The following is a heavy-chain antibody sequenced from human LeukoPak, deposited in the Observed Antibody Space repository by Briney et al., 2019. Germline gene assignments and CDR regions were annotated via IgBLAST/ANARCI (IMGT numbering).Heavy chain of an antibody. Sequence: AGGSLRLSCAASGFTFISYGMQWVRQAPGKGLVWVSRINTDGSSTSYADSVKGRFTISRDNAKSTLYLQMNSLRAEDTAVYYCARELPREVTLDYWGQGTLVTVSS. V-gene: IGHV3-74*01. J-gene: IGHJ4*01. CDR1: GFTFISYG. CDR3: ARELPREVTLDY. CDR2: INTDGSST. D-gene: IGHD2-21*02.